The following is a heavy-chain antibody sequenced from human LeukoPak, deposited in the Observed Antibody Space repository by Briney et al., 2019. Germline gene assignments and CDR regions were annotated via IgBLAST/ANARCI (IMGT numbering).Heavy chain of an antibody. CDR3: ARKTGYYDSSGDAFDI. Sequence: GASVKVSCKASGYTFTSYYMHWVRQAPGQGLEWMGIINPSGGSTNYAQKFQGRVTITADKSTSTAYMELSSLRSEDTAVYYCARKTGYYDSSGDAFDIWGQGTMVTVSS. V-gene: IGHV1-46*01. D-gene: IGHD3-22*01. CDR1: GYTFTSYY. CDR2: INPSGGST. J-gene: IGHJ3*02.